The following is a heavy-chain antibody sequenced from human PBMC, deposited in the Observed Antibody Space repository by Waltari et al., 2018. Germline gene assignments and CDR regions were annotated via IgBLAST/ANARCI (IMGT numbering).Heavy chain of an antibody. D-gene: IGHD6-19*01. CDR2: ISSSGSTI. J-gene: IGHJ3*02. CDR3: ARRSGCAFDI. Sequence: EVQLVESGGGLVQPGGSLRLSCAASGFTFSSHDMNWVRQAPGKGLEWVSYISSSGSTIYYADSVKGRFTISRDNAKNSLYLQMNSLRAEDTAVYYCARRSGCAFDIWGQGTMVTVSS. CDR1: GFTFSSHD. V-gene: IGHV3-48*03.